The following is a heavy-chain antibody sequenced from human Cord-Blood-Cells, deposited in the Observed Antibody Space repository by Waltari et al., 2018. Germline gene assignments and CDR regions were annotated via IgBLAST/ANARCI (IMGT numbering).Heavy chain of an antibody. CDR3: ATDPSTVTLGY. CDR1: GYTLTELS. D-gene: IGHD4-17*01. Sequence: QVQLVQSGAEVKKPGASVKASCTVSGYTLTELSMHWVRQAPGKELEWMGGLEPEDGETIYAQKFQRRVTMTEETSTDTAYMELSSLRSENTAVYYCATDPSTVTLGYWGQGTLVTVSS. V-gene: IGHV1-24*01. CDR2: LEPEDGET. J-gene: IGHJ4*02.